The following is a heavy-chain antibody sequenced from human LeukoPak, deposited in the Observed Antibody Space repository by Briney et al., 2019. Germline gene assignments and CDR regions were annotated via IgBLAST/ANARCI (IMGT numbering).Heavy chain of an antibody. V-gene: IGHV3-30*03. CDR1: GFTFNNFG. CDR3: ARDLMGWDLHYFDY. Sequence: GGSLRLSCAASGFTFNNFGMQWVRQTPGKGLEWVTVISCDGGTQYYADSVKGRFTISRDDSKNTLYLQMDSLRAEDTAVYYCARDLMGWDLHYFDYWGQGTLVTVSS. D-gene: IGHD1-26*01. J-gene: IGHJ4*02. CDR2: ISCDGGTQ.